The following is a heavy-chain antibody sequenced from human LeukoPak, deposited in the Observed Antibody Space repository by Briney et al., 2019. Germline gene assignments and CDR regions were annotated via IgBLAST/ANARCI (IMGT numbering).Heavy chain of an antibody. V-gene: IGHV3-30*04. D-gene: IGHD4-23*01. CDR3: ARNDYGGPLSNFDY. Sequence: GGSLRLSCAASGFTFSSYAMHWVRQAPGKGLEWVAVISYDGSNKYYADSVKGRFTISRDNSKNTLYLQMNSLRAEDTAVYYCARNDYGGPLSNFDYWGQGTLVSVPS. CDR1: GFTFSSYA. J-gene: IGHJ4*02. CDR2: ISYDGSNK.